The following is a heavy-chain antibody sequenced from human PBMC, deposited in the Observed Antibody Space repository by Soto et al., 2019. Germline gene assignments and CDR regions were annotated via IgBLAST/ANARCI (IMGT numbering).Heavy chain of an antibody. CDR1: SGSISSSNW. Sequence: QVQLQESGPGLVKPSGTLSLTCAVSSGSISSSNWWSWVRQPPGKGLEWIGEIYHSGSTNYNPPLKSRVTISVDKSKTQFSLKLSSVTAADTAVYYCASRPGLLWFGELGGGAFDIWGQGTMVTVSS. CDR3: ASRPGLLWFGELGGGAFDI. CDR2: IYHSGST. J-gene: IGHJ3*02. V-gene: IGHV4-4*02. D-gene: IGHD3-10*01.